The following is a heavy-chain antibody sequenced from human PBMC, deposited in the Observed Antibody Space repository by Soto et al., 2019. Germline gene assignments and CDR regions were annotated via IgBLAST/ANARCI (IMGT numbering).Heavy chain of an antibody. J-gene: IGHJ4*02. CDR3: ARGHYYYDSSGYYQGFDY. Sequence: GGSLRLSCAASGFTFSSYGMHWVRQAPGKGLEWVAVIWYDGSNKYYADSVKGRFTISRDNSKNTLYLQMNSLRAEDTAVYYCARGHYYYDSSGYYQGFDYWGQGTLVTVSS. V-gene: IGHV3-33*01. CDR1: GFTFSSYG. CDR2: IWYDGSNK. D-gene: IGHD3-22*01.